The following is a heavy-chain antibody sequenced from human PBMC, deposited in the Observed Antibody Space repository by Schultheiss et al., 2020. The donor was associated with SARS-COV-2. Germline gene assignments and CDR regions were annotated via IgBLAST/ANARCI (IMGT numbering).Heavy chain of an antibody. J-gene: IGHJ4*02. CDR2: ISYDGSNK. CDR1: GFTFSSYA. CDR3: ARDTGATTALVF. Sequence: GESLKISCAASGFTFSSYAMHWVRQAPGKGLEWVAVISYDGSNKYYADSVKGRFTISRDNAKNSLYLQMNSLRVEDTAIYYCARDTGATTALVFWGQGTLVTVSS. V-gene: IGHV3-30*04. D-gene: IGHD1-26*01.